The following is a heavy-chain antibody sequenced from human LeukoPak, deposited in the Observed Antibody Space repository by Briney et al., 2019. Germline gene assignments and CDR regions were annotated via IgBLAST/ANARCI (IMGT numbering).Heavy chain of an antibody. V-gene: IGHV3-33*06. CDR3: AKVEQQLATINWFDP. CDR2: IWYDGSNK. D-gene: IGHD6-13*01. Sequence: PGRSLRLSCAASGFTFSSYGMHWVRQAPGKGLEWVAVIWYDGSNKYYADSVKGRFTISRDNSKNTLYLQMNSLRAEDTAVYYCAKVEQQLATINWFDPWGQGTLVTVSS. J-gene: IGHJ5*02. CDR1: GFTFSSYG.